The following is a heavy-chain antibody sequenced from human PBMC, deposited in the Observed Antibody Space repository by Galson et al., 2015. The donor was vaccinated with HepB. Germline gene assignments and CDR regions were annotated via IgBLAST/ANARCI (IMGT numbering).Heavy chain of an antibody. Sequence: VKVSCKASGYTFTSYYMHWVRQAPGQGLEWMGILNPSAGITTYAQRFQGRVTMTRDTSTSTVYMELSSLRSEDTAMYYCARDPYYSDSSGYRLDYWGQGTLVTVSS. V-gene: IGHV1-46*03. CDR2: LNPSAGIT. CDR1: GYTFTSYY. D-gene: IGHD3-22*01. J-gene: IGHJ4*02. CDR3: ARDPYYSDSSGYRLDY.